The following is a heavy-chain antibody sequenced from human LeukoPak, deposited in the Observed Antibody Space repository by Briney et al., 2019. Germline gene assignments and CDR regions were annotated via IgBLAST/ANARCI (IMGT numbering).Heavy chain of an antibody. CDR1: GFTFSSYS. V-gene: IGHV3-48*01. CDR3: ARGTGIAARPRAFDI. D-gene: IGHD6-6*01. CDR2: ISSSSSTI. J-gene: IGHJ3*02. Sequence: QPGGSLRLSCAASGFTFSSYSMNWVRQAPGKGLEWVSYISSSSSTIYYADSVKGRFTISRDNAKNSLYLQMNSLRAEDTAVYYCARGTGIAARPRAFDIWGQGTMVTVSS.